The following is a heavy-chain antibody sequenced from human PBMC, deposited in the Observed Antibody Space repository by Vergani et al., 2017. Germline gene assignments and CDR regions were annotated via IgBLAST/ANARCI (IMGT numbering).Heavy chain of an antibody. D-gene: IGHD2-21*01. CDR3: TRHVPCGDGACLHFDH. J-gene: IGHJ4*02. Sequence: EVMLVQSGAEVKKPGESLKISCKYSESSFISNEIACVRQMSGKGLQWMGNSNPIDSKIAYSPSFQGQASMSLDKSITTAYLQWRSLKASDTAIYYCTRHVPCGDGACLHFDHWGQGTQVTVSS. CDR2: SNPIDSKI. CDR1: ESSFISNE. V-gene: IGHV5-51*01.